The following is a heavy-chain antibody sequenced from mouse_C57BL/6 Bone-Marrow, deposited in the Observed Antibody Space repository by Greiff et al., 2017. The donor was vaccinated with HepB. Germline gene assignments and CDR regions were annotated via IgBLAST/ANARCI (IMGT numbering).Heavy chain of an antibody. CDR2: FYPGSGSI. CDR1: GYTFTEYT. J-gene: IGHJ4*01. V-gene: IGHV1-62-2*01. CDR3: ARHGYDYDAMDY. Sequence: VQRVESGAGLVKPGASVKLSCKASGYTFTEYTIHWVKQRSGQGLEWIGWFYPGSGSIKYNEKFKDKATLTADKSSSAVYMELSRLTSEDSAVYFCARHGYDYDAMDYWGQGTSVTVSS.